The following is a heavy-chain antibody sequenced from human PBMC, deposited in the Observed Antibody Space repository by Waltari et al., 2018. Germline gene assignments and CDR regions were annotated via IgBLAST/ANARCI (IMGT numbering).Heavy chain of an antibody. Sequence: EVQLVESGGGLIQPGGSLRLSCAASGFTVSSNYMSWVRQAQGKVLEWVSVIYGGGSTYYADSVKGRFTISRDNSKNTLYRQMNSLRAEDTAVYYCARDSPRVGFDYWGQGTLVTVSS. CDR3: ARDSPRVGFDY. J-gene: IGHJ4*02. CDR1: GFTVSSNY. V-gene: IGHV3-53*01. D-gene: IGHD1-26*01. CDR2: IYGGGST.